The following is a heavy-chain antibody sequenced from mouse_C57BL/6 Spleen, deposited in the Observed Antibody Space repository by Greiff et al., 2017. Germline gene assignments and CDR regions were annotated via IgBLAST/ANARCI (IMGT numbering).Heavy chain of an antibody. D-gene: IGHD1-1*01. CDR2: INPSNGGT. CDR3: ARSNYGSSLYYFDY. Sequence: QVQLQQPGTELVKPGASVKLSCTASGYTFTSYWMHWVKQRPGQGLEWIGNINPSNGGTNYNEKFKSKATLTVDKSSSTAYMQLSSLTSEDSAVYYCARSNYGSSLYYFDYWGQGTTLTVSS. J-gene: IGHJ2*01. CDR1: GYTFTSYW. V-gene: IGHV1-53*01.